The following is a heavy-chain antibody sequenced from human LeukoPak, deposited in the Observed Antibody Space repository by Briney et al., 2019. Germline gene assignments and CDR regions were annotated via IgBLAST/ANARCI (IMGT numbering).Heavy chain of an antibody. CDR3: ATRRRFTMVWGVNHYFDY. J-gene: IGHJ4*02. V-gene: IGHV4-39*01. CDR2: IYYSGST. Sequence: SETLSLTCTVSGGSISSSSYYWGWIRQPPGKGLEWIGSIYYSGSTYYNPSLKSRVTISVDTSKNQFSLKLSSVTAADTAVYYCATRRRFTMVWGVNHYFDYWGQGTLVTVSS. CDR1: GGSISSSSYY. D-gene: IGHD3-10*01.